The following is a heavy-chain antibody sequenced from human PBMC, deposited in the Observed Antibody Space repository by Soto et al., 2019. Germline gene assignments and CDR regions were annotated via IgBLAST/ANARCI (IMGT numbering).Heavy chain of an antibody. Sequence: SETLSLTCAVYGGSFSGYYWSWIRQPPGKWLEWIGEINHSGSTNYNPPLKSRVTISVDTSKNQFSLKLSSVTAADTAVYYCARGLRGYSSSWYGNWFDPWGQGTLVTVSS. D-gene: IGHD6-13*01. J-gene: IGHJ5*02. CDR3: ARGLRGYSSSWYGNWFDP. CDR1: GGSFSGYY. V-gene: IGHV4-34*01. CDR2: INHSGST.